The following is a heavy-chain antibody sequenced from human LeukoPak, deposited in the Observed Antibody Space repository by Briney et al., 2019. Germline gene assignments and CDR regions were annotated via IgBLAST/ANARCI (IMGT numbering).Heavy chain of an antibody. CDR3: ARTDFHDYSFDY. V-gene: IGHV1-46*01. Sequence: GASVKVSCKASGYTFTSYYMHWVRQAPGQGLEWMGIINSSGGSTSYAQKFQGRVTMTRDTSTSTVYMELSSLRSEDTAVYYCARTDFHDYSFDYWGQGTLVTVSS. CDR2: INSSGGST. J-gene: IGHJ4*02. D-gene: IGHD4-11*01. CDR1: GYTFTSYY.